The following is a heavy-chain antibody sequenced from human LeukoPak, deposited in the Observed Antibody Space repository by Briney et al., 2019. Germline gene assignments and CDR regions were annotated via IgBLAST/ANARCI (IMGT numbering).Heavy chain of an antibody. CDR2: IYYSGST. CDR1: GGSISSYY. Sequence: SETLSLTCTVSGGSISSYYWSWIRQPPGKGLEWIGYIYYSGSTNYNPSLKSRVTISVDTSKNQFSLKLSSVTAADTAVYYCAGGYCTSTSCYGYYYYAMDVWGKGTTVTVSS. D-gene: IGHD2-2*01. J-gene: IGHJ6*04. CDR3: AGGYCTSTSCYGYYYYAMDV. V-gene: IGHV4-59*01.